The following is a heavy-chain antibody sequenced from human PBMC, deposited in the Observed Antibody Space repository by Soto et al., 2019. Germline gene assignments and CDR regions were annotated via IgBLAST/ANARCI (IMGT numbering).Heavy chain of an antibody. Sequence: GGSLRLSCAASGFTFSSYSMNWVRQAPGKGLEWVSSISSSSSYIYYADSVKGRFTISRDNAKNSLYLQMNSLRAEDTAVYYCARGPGDRYWYFDLWGRDTLVTVSS. CDR1: GFTFSSYS. CDR2: ISSSSSYI. V-gene: IGHV3-21*01. D-gene: IGHD7-27*01. CDR3: ARGPGDRYWYFDL. J-gene: IGHJ2*01.